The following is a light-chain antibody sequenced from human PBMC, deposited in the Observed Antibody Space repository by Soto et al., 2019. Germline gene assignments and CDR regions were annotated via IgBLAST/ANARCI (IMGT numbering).Light chain of an antibody. V-gene: IGKV2-28*01. CDR1: QSLLYSNGYNY. Sequence: DLVMTQSPLSLPVTPGEPASISCRSSQSLLYSNGYNYLDWYLQKPGQSPQLLIHLGSIRASGVPDRISGRRSVTDFTLKISRVEAEDVGVYYCVQALQTPWTFGQGTKVEIK. CDR2: LGS. CDR3: VQALQTPWT. J-gene: IGKJ1*01.